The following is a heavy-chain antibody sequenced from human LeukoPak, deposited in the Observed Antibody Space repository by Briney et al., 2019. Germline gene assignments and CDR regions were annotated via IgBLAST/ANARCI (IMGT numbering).Heavy chain of an antibody. Sequence: GGSLRLSCAASGFTFSTYWMMWVRQAPGKGLEWVANINEDGSEKYYADSVEGRFTISRDNAKNSLDLQMSSLNAEGTAVYYCARSKIDYWGQGTLVTVSS. V-gene: IGHV3-7*01. CDR1: GFTFSTYW. D-gene: IGHD4-11*01. J-gene: IGHJ4*02. CDR3: ARSKIDY. CDR2: INEDGSEK.